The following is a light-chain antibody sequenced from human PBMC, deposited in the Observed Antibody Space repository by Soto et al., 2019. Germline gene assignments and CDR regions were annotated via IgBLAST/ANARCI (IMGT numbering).Light chain of an antibody. Sequence: DIQMTQSPSTLSASVGDRVTITCRASQSISNWLAWYQQKPGKAPKLLLYKASTLQSGVPSRFSGSGSGTEFTLTISSLQPDDFATYYCQQYNSLSSVSFGGGTKVEI. CDR1: QSISNW. CDR2: KAS. J-gene: IGKJ4*01. CDR3: QQYNSLSSVS. V-gene: IGKV1-5*03.